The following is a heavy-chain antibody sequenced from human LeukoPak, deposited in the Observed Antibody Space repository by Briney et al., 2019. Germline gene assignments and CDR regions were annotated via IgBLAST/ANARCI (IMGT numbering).Heavy chain of an antibody. CDR1: GFTFSSYS. Sequence: PGGSLRLSCAASGFTFSSYSMNWVRQAPGKGLEWVAVISYDGSNKYYADSVKGRFTISRDNSKNTLYLQMNSLRAEDTAVYYCARVIQEGWYYYYGMDVWGQGTTVTVSS. CDR3: ARVIQEGWYYYYGMDV. J-gene: IGHJ6*02. V-gene: IGHV3-30*03. CDR2: ISYDGSNK. D-gene: IGHD6-19*01.